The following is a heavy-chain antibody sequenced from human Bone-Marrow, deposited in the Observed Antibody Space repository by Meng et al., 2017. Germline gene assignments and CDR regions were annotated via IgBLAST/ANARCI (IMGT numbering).Heavy chain of an antibody. CDR2: INHSGST. Sequence: QVQLQQWGAGLLKPLETLSLTCAVYGGSFSGYYWSWIRQPQGKGLEWIGEINHSGSTNYNPSLKSRVTISVDTSKNQFSLKLSSVTAADTAVYYCVRGSGSPEYCSSTSCYSGGWFDPWGQGTLVTVSS. CDR3: VRGSGSPEYCSSTSCYSGGWFDP. V-gene: IGHV4-34*01. CDR1: GGSFSGYY. J-gene: IGHJ5*02. D-gene: IGHD2-2*02.